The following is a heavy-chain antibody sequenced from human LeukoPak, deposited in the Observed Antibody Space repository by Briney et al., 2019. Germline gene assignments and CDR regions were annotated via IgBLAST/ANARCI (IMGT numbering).Heavy chain of an antibody. Sequence: PSETLSLTCTVSGGSISSGSYYWSWIRQPAGKGLEWIGRIYTSGSTNYNPSLKSRVTISVDTSKNQFSLKLSSVTAADTAVYYCARSGTYYYDSSGHNWFDPWGQGTLVTVSS. CDR2: IYTSGST. D-gene: IGHD3-22*01. CDR3: ARSGTYYYDSSGHNWFDP. CDR1: GGSISSGSYY. V-gene: IGHV4-61*02. J-gene: IGHJ5*02.